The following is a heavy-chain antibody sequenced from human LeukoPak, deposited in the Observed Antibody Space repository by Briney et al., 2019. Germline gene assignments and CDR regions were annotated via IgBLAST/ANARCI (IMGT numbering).Heavy chain of an antibody. J-gene: IGHJ4*02. CDR3: AKGNYDFWSGYPGLSYFDY. D-gene: IGHD3-3*01. CDR1: GFTFSDYY. Sequence: GGSLRLSCAASGFTFSDYYMSWIRQAPGKGLEWVSYISSSGSTIYYADSVKGRFTISRDNAKNSLYLQMNSLRAGDTAVYYCAKGNYDFWSGYPGLSYFDYWGQGTLVTVSS. V-gene: IGHV3-11*01. CDR2: ISSSGSTI.